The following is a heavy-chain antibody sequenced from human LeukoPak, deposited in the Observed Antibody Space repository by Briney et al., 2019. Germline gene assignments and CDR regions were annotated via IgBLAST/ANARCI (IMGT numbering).Heavy chain of an antibody. CDR1: GGSISSYY. CDR3: ARDIVVVPAAHYYYGMDV. CDR2: IYYSGST. V-gene: IGHV4-30-4*01. J-gene: IGHJ6*02. D-gene: IGHD2-2*01. Sequence: PSETLSLTCTVSGGSISSYYWSWIRQPPGKGLEWIGYIYYSGSTYYNPSLKSRVTISVDTSKNQFSLKLSSVTAADTAVHYCARDIVVVPAAHYYYGMDVWGQGTTVTVSS.